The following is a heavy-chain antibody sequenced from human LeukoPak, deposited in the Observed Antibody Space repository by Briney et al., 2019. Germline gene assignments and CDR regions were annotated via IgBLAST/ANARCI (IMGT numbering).Heavy chain of an antibody. CDR2: ISAYNGNT. CDR3: ARDCSSTSCYDYYGMDV. Sequence: ASVKVSCKASGYTFTIYGISWVRQAPGQGLEWMGWISAYNGNTNYAQKLQGRVTMTTDTSTSTAYMELRSLRSDDTAVYYCARDCSSTSCYDYYGMDVWGQGTTVTVSS. D-gene: IGHD2-2*01. CDR1: GYTFTIYG. V-gene: IGHV1-18*01. J-gene: IGHJ6*02.